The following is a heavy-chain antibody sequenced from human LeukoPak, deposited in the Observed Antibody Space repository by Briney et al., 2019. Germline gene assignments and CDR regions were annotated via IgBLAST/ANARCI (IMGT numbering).Heavy chain of an antibody. D-gene: IGHD3-16*02. CDR3: ARGIYDYVWGSYRLNDY. Sequence: ASVWVSRKASGYTFTGYYMHWVRQAPGQGLEWMGWINPNSGGTNYAQKFQGRVTMTRDTSISTAYMELSRLRSDDTAVYYCARGIYDYVWGSYRLNDYWGQGTLVTVSS. CDR2: INPNSGGT. CDR1: GYTFTGYY. J-gene: IGHJ4*02. V-gene: IGHV1-2*02.